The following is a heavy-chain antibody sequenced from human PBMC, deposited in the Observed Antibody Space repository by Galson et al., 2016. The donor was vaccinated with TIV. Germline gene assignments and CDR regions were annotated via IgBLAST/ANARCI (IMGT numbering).Heavy chain of an antibody. D-gene: IGHD3-22*01. V-gene: IGHV3-23*01. CDR3: TKVPSSGFSYYYGLDV. Sequence: SLRLSCAASGFTFSTYAMSWVRQAPGKGLEWVSGISAGGGSTHYADSVKGRFIISRDNSKNTLYLQMNSLSADDTAVYYCTKVPSSGFSYYYGLDVWGQGTTVTVSS. CDR1: GFTFSTYA. CDR2: ISAGGGST. J-gene: IGHJ6*02.